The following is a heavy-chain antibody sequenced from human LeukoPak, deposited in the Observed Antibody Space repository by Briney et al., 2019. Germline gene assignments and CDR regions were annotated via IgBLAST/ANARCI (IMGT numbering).Heavy chain of an antibody. CDR3: AKGPIFGVVIKGTYFDY. CDR2: ISGSGGST. D-gene: IGHD3-3*01. Sequence: PGWSLRLSCAASGFTFSSDGMHWVRQAPGKGLEWVSAISGSGGSTYYADSVKGRFTISRDNSKNTLYLQMNSLRAEGTAVYYCAKGPIFGVVIKGTYFDYWGQGTLVTVSS. J-gene: IGHJ4*02. CDR1: GFTFSSDG. V-gene: IGHV3-23*01.